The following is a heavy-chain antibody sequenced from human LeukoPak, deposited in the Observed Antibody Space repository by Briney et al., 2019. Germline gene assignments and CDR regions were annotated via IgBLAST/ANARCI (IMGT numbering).Heavy chain of an antibody. J-gene: IGHJ4*02. V-gene: IGHV4-39*01. CDR2: IYYSGNT. CDR3: ARRAAHGGWRFDY. Sequence: WVRQPPGKGLEWIGTIYYSGNTYYNPSLDSRATISVDASKTQFSLKLRSVTAADTAVYHCARRAAHGGWRFDYWGQGTLVTVSS. D-gene: IGHD6-19*01.